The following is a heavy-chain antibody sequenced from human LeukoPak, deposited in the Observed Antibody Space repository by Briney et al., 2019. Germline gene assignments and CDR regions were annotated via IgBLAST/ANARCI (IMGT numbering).Heavy chain of an antibody. CDR2: ISWNSGSI. D-gene: IGHD6-19*01. CDR1: GFTFDDYA. V-gene: IGHV3-9*01. CDR3: AKESSTSGWYGPGY. J-gene: IGHJ4*02. Sequence: GGSLRLSCAASGFTFDDYAMHWVRQAPGKGLEWVSGISWNSGSIGYADSVKGRFTISRDNSKNTLYLQMNSLRAEDTAVYYCAKESSTSGWYGPGYWGQGTLVTVSS.